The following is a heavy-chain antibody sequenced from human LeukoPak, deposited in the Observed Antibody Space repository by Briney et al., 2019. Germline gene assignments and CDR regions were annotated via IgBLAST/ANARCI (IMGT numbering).Heavy chain of an antibody. Sequence: SVKVSCKASGGTFSSYAISWVRQAPGQGLEWIGGIIPIFGTANYAQKFQGRVTITTDESTSTAYMELSSLRSEDTAVYYCARSVAAAGTLLNAFDIWGQGTMVTVSS. CDR1: GGTFSSYA. V-gene: IGHV1-69*05. CDR3: ARSVAAAGTLLNAFDI. CDR2: IIPIFGTA. J-gene: IGHJ3*02. D-gene: IGHD6-13*01.